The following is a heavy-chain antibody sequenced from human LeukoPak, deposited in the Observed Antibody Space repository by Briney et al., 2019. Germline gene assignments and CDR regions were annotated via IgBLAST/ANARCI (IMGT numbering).Heavy chain of an antibody. CDR3: ARGTTVTPYYFDY. V-gene: IGHV1-69*01. CDR1: GGTFSSYA. Sequence: SVKVSCKASGGTFSSYAIGWVRQAPGQGLEWMGGIIPIFGTANYAQKFQGRVTITADESTSTAYMELSSLRSEGTAVYYCARGTTVTPYYFDYWGQGTLVTVSS. J-gene: IGHJ4*02. D-gene: IGHD4-17*01. CDR2: IIPIFGTA.